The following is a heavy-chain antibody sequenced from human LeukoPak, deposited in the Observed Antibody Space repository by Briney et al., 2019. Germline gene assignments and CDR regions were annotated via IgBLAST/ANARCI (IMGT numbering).Heavy chain of an antibody. CDR2: INSDGSST. CDR3: ARVYKPPYYYGSGSYPNYYMDV. D-gene: IGHD3-10*01. J-gene: IGHJ6*03. Sequence: GGSLRLSCAASGFTFSSYAMSWVRQAPGKGLVWVSRINSDGSSTSYADSVKGRFTISRDNAKNTLYLQMNSLRAEDTAVYYCARVYKPPYYYGSGSYPNYYMDVWGKGTTVTISS. CDR1: GFTFSSYA. V-gene: IGHV3-74*01.